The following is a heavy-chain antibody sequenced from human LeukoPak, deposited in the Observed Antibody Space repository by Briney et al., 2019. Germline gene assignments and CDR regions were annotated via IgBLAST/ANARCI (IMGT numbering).Heavy chain of an antibody. Sequence: ASVKVSCKASGYTFTSYAMHWVRQAPGQRLEWMGWINAGNGNTKYSQKFQGRVTITRDTSASTAYMELSSLRSEDTAVYYCARGTDSSSWYVYWGQGTLVTVPS. CDR1: GYTFTSYA. J-gene: IGHJ4*02. D-gene: IGHD6-13*01. CDR2: INAGNGNT. CDR3: ARGTDSSSWYVY. V-gene: IGHV1-3*01.